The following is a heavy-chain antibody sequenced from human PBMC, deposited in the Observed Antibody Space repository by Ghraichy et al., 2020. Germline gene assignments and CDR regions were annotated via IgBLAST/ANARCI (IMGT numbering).Heavy chain of an antibody. J-gene: IGHJ4*02. V-gene: IGHV3-23*01. CDR3: AKNGGGSCYSNLDC. D-gene: IGHD2-15*01. CDR2: ISGSGDTT. CDR1: GFTFSNYA. Sequence: GGSLRLSCAASGFTFSNYAMSWVRQAPGKGLEWVSVISGSGDTTYYADSVKGRFTISRDNSKNTLFLQMNSLRAEDTAVYYCAKNGGGSCYSNLDCWAQGTLVTVSS.